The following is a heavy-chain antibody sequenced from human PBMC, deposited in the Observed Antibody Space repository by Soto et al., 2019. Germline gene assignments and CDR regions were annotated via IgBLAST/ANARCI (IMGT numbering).Heavy chain of an antibody. CDR1: GGTFGTYS. CDR2: IIPIVDIT. V-gene: IGHV1-69*08. Sequence: QVQLVQSGAEVKKPGSSVKVSCKASGGTFGTYSINWVRQAPGQGLEWMGRIIPIVDITNYAQKSQGRVTHLADKATTTAYMELSSLSSEDTAVYYCARDLTCDWLSTPTYNWWFAPWGQGTLVTVAS. D-gene: IGHD3-9*01. CDR3: ARDLTCDWLSTPTYNWWFAP. J-gene: IGHJ5*02.